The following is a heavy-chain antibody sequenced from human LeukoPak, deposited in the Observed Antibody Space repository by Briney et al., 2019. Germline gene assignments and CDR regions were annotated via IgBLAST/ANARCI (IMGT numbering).Heavy chain of an antibody. J-gene: IGHJ4*02. CDR3: ARDSVVRGATFDY. Sequence: SETLSLTCAVYGGSFSGYYWSWIRQPPGKGLEWIGEINHSGSTNYNPSLKSRVTISVDTSKNQFSLQLSSVTAADTAVYYCARDSVVRGATFDYWGQGTLVTVSS. V-gene: IGHV4-34*01. CDR2: INHSGST. CDR1: GGSFSGYY. D-gene: IGHD3-10*01.